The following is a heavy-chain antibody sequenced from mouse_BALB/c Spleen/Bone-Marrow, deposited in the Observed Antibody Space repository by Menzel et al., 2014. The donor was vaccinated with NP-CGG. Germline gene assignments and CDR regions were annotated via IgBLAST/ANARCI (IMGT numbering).Heavy chain of an antibody. V-gene: IGHV1-14*01. J-gene: IGHJ4*01. CDR1: GCTFTSYV. Sequence: EVQLQQSGPELVKPGASVKMSCKASGCTFTSYVMHWVKQKPGQGLEWIGYINPYNDGTKYNEKFKGKATLTSDKSSSTAYMGLSSLTSEDSAVYYCARRGYDEGYYAMDYWGQGTSVTVSS. D-gene: IGHD2-14*01. CDR3: ARRGYDEGYYAMDY. CDR2: INPYNDGT.